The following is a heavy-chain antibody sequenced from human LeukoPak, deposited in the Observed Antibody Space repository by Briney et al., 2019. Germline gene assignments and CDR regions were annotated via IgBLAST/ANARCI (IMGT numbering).Heavy chain of an antibody. J-gene: IGHJ6*02. Sequence: NPSEALSLTCTVSGGSISSYYWSWIRQPPGKGLEWIGYIYYSGSTNYNPSLKSRVTISVDTSKNQFSLKLSSVTAADTAVCYCARDGVGALYGMDVWGQGTTVSVSS. CDR3: ARDGVGALYGMDV. CDR1: GGSISSYY. CDR2: IYYSGST. V-gene: IGHV4-59*01. D-gene: IGHD1-26*01.